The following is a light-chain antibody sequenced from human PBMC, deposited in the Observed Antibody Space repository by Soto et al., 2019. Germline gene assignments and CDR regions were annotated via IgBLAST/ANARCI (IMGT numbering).Light chain of an antibody. V-gene: IGLV1-47*01. CDR1: SSNIGSNY. CDR2: RNN. CDR3: AAWDDSLSGPWV. Sequence: QSVLTQPPSASGTPGQRVTISCSGSSSNIGSNYVYWYQQLPGTAPKLLIYRNNQRPSGVPDRFSGSKSGTSASLAISGLRSEVEADYYCAAWDDSLSGPWVLGGGSKLTVL. J-gene: IGLJ3*02.